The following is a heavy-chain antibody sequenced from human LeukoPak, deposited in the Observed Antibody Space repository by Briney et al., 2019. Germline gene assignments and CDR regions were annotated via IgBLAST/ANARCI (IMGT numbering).Heavy chain of an antibody. CDR2: IYYSGST. CDR1: GGSISNYY. V-gene: IGHV4-59*01. Sequence: SSETLSLTCTVSGGSISNYYWNWIRQPPGKGLEWIGYIYYSGSTNYNPSLKSRVTISVDTSKNQLSLKLSSVTAADTAVYYCARYDILTGYWYPGYMDVWGKGTTVTISS. J-gene: IGHJ6*03. D-gene: IGHD3-9*01. CDR3: ARYDILTGYWYPGYMDV.